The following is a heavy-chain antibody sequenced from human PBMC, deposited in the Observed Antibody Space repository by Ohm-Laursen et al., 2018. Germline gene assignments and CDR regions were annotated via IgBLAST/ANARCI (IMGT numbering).Heavy chain of an antibody. CDR1: GFTFSGYA. V-gene: IGHV3-69-1*01. Sequence: SLRLSCAASGFTFSGYAMSWVRQAPGKGLEWVSAISSGSTIYYADSVKGRFTISRDNAKNSLYLQMNSLRAEDTAVYYCAREWYINDWSYSQYYYYTLDVWGQGTTATVSS. D-gene: IGHD3-9*01. J-gene: IGHJ6*02. CDR2: ISSGSTI. CDR3: AREWYINDWSYSQYYYYTLDV.